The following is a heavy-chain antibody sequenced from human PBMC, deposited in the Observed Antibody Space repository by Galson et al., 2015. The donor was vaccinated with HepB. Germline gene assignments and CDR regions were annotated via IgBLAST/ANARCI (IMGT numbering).Heavy chain of an antibody. CDR1: GSNFTSYG. Sequence: SVTVSCKASGSNFTSYGIHWVRQAPGQGLEWMGWISGYNGNTNYAQNLQGRVNMTTDTSTSTGYMELRSLRSDDTAIYYCARYMIAFSGGRGVVHYSDYSGQGALVTAAS. CDR3: ARYMIAFSGGRGVVHYSDY. CDR2: ISGYNGNT. V-gene: IGHV1-18*04. D-gene: IGHD1-26*01. J-gene: IGHJ4*02.